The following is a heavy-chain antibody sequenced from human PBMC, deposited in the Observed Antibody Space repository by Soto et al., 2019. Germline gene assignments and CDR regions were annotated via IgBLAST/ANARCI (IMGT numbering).Heavy chain of an antibody. Sequence: EVQLVESGGGLVQPGGSLRLSCAASGFTVSSNYMSWVRQAPGKGLEWVSVIYSGGSTYYADSVKGRFTISRDNSKNTLYLQMNSLRAEDTAVYYWARAPSSGYSRPDYWYFDLWGRGTLVTGSS. CDR3: ARAPSSGYSRPDYWYFDL. D-gene: IGHD5-18*01. CDR1: GFTVSSNY. V-gene: IGHV3-66*01. CDR2: IYSGGST. J-gene: IGHJ2*01.